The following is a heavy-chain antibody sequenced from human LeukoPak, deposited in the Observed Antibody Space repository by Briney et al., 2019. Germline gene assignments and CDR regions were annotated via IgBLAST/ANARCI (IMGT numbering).Heavy chain of an antibody. Sequence: SETPSLTCTVSGGSISSSSYYWGWIRQPPGKGLEWIGSIYYSGSTYYNPSLKSRVTISVDTSKNQFSLKLSSVTAADTAVYYCARDIVVVPAAMPGWFDPWGQGTLVTVSS. J-gene: IGHJ5*02. CDR2: IYYSGST. CDR1: GGSISSSSYY. CDR3: ARDIVVVPAAMPGWFDP. V-gene: IGHV4-39*02. D-gene: IGHD2-2*01.